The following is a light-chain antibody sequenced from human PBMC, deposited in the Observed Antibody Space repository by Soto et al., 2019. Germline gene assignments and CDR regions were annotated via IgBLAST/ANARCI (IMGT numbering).Light chain of an antibody. J-gene: IGKJ1*01. Sequence: EFVLTQSPGTLSLSPGERATLSCRASQSVSSSYLAWYQQKPGQAPRLLIYGASSRATGIQDRFSGSGSGTDFTLTISRLEPEDFAVYYCQQYGSSRTFGQGTKVDIK. CDR3: QQYGSSRT. CDR2: GAS. V-gene: IGKV3-20*01. CDR1: QSVSSSY.